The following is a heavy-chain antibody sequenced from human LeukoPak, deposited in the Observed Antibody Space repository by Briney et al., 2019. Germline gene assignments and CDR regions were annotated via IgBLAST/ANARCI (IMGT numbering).Heavy chain of an antibody. CDR1: GGSISSYY. Sequence: SETLSLTCTVSGGSISSYYWSWIRQPPGKGLEWIGYIYYSGSTNYNPSLKSRVTISVDTSKNQFSLKLSSVTAADTAVYYCARVVDYDSSGYFRYYFDYWGQGTLVTVSS. CDR3: ARVVDYDSSGYFRYYFDY. J-gene: IGHJ4*02. V-gene: IGHV4-59*01. D-gene: IGHD3-22*01. CDR2: IYYSGST.